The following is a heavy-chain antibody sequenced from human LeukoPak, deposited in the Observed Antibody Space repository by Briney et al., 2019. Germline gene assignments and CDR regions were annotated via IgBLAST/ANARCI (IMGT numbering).Heavy chain of an antibody. CDR1: GFTFSSYS. CDR2: ISSSSTYI. J-gene: IGHJ4*02. CDR3: AKDGYGDYYFDY. D-gene: IGHD4-17*01. Sequence: GGSLRLSCAASGFTFSSYSMNWVRQAPGKGLEWVSSISSSSTYIYYVDSVKGRFTISRDDAKNTLYLQMNSLRAEDTAVYYCAKDGYGDYYFDYWGQGTLVTVSS. V-gene: IGHV3-21*01.